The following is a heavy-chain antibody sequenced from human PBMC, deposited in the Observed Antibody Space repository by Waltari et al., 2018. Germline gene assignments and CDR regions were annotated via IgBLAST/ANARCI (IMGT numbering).Heavy chain of an antibody. CDR2: ITHSGST. J-gene: IGHJ6*02. CDR3: ARHAPRSYYGSGSGMDV. Sequence: QVQLQQWGAGLLKPSETLSLTCAIYGGLFSGSYWSWLRQPQGKGLEWIGEITHSGSTNYNPSLKSRVTISADTSKNQFSLKLNSLTAADTAMYYCARHAPRSYYGSGSGMDVWGQGTTVTV. D-gene: IGHD3-10*01. V-gene: IGHV4-34*01. CDR1: GGLFSGSY.